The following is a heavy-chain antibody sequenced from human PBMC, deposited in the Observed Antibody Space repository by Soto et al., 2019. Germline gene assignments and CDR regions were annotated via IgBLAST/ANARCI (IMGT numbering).Heavy chain of an antibody. J-gene: IGHJ5*02. CDR2: IYYSGST. CDR3: ARDRNRYYDSSGYWFDP. D-gene: IGHD3-22*01. CDR1: GGSISSGGYY. Sequence: SETLSLTCTVSGGSISSGGYYWSWIRQHPGKGLEWIGYIYYSGSTYYNPSLKSRVTISVDTSKNQFSLKLSSVTAADTAVYYCARDRNRYYDSSGYWFDPWGQGTLVTVS. V-gene: IGHV4-31*03.